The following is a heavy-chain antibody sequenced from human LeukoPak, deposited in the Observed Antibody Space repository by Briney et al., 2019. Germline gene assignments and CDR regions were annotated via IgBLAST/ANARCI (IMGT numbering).Heavy chain of an antibody. V-gene: IGHV3-30*03. Sequence: SCKASGYTFTSYDINWVRQAPGKGLEWVAVMPYDGSNKYYADSVKGRFTISRDDSKNTLYLQMNSLRVEDTAFYYCARDFCSGGNCYVDSWGQGTLVTVSS. J-gene: IGHJ4*02. CDR3: ARDFCSGGNCYVDS. D-gene: IGHD2-15*01. CDR2: MPYDGSNK. CDR1: GYTFTSYD.